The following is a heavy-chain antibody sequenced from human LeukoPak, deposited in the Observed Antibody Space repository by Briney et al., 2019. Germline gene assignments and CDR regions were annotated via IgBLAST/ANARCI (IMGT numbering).Heavy chain of an antibody. D-gene: IGHD2-2*01. V-gene: IGHV3-21*01. CDR3: ARDRRDIVVVPAVYDAFDI. CDR2: ISSSSSYI. Sequence: PGGSLRLSCAASGFTFSSYSMNWVRQAPGKGLEWVSSISSSSSYIYYADSVKGRFTISRDNAKNSLYLQMNSLRAEDTSVYYCARDRRDIVVVPAVYDAFDIWGQGTMVTVSS. J-gene: IGHJ3*02. CDR1: GFTFSSYS.